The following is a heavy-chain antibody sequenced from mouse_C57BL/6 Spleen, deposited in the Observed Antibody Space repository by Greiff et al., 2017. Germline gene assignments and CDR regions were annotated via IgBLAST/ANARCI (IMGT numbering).Heavy chain of an antibody. CDR2: IDPETGGT. Sequence: VQLQQSGAELVRPGASVTLSCKASGYTFTDYEMHWVKQTPVHGLEWIGSIDPETGGTAYNQKFKGKAILTADKSSSTADMEHRSLTSEDSAVYYCTLVANDYWGQGTTLTVSS. J-gene: IGHJ2*01. CDR1: GYTFTDYE. V-gene: IGHV1-15*01. CDR3: TLVANDY. D-gene: IGHD1-1*01.